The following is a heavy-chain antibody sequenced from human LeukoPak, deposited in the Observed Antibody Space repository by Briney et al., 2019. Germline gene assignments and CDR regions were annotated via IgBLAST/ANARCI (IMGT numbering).Heavy chain of an antibody. CDR3: AKDRRCSSTTCFDAFDI. CDR1: GFILNIYV. D-gene: IGHD2-2*01. Sequence: PGGSLRLSCAASGFILNIYVMSWVRQAPGKGLEWVSGISDSGTSTYYADSVKGHFTISRDNSKNTLYLEMNSLRAEDTAVYYCAKDRRCSSTTCFDAFDIWGQGTMVTVSS. CDR2: ISDSGTST. J-gene: IGHJ3*02. V-gene: IGHV3-23*01.